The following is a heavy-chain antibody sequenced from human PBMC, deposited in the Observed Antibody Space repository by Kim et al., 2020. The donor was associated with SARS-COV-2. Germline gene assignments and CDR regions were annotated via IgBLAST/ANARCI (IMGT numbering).Heavy chain of an antibody. J-gene: IGHJ2*01. D-gene: IGHD5-18*01. CDR3: ARAGIQLWSTHWYFDL. Sequence: SVKVSCKASGGTFSSYAISWVRQAPGQGLEWMGGIIPIFGTANYAQKFQGRVTITADESTSTAYMELSSLRSEDTAVYYCARAGIQLWSTHWYFDLWGSGTRVTVSS. CDR1: GGTFSSYA. V-gene: IGHV1-69*13. CDR2: IIPIFGTA.